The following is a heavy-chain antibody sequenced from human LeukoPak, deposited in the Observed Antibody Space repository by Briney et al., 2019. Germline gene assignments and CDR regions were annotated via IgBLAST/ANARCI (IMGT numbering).Heavy chain of an antibody. V-gene: IGHV3-23*01. CDR3: AKGRYYYDSSGYYTH. CDR2: ISGSGGKT. CDR1: GFSFSNYA. J-gene: IGHJ4*02. Sequence: GGSLRLSCAASGFSFSNYAMSWVRQAPGKGLEWVSGISGSGGKTYYADSVKGRFTISRDNSKNTLSLQVNSLRAEDTAVYYCAKGRYYYDSSGYYTHWGQGTLVTVSS. D-gene: IGHD3-22*01.